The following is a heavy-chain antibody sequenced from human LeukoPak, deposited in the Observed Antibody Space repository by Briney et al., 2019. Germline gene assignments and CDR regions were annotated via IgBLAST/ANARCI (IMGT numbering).Heavy chain of an antibody. J-gene: IGHJ3*02. D-gene: IGHD3-10*01. CDR1: GDSVSSNSAA. V-gene: IGHV6-1*01. CDR3: AAAPTGKGAFDI. Sequence: SQTLSLTCGTSGDSVSSNSAAWHWIRQSPSRGLEWLGRTYYRSKWDNDYAVSVKSRITINPDTSKNQFSLHLNSVTPEDTAVYYCAAAPTGKGAFDIWGQGTMVTVSS. CDR2: TYYRSKWDN.